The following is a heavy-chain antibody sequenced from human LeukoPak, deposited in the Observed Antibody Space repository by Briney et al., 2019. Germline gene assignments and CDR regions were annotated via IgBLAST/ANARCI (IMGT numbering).Heavy chain of an antibody. Sequence: ASVKVSCKASGGTFSSYAISWVRQAPGQGLEWMGGIIPIFGTANYAQKFQGRVAITTDESTNTAYMELSRLRSEDTAVYYCARDLSHGEFVYWGQGTLVTVSS. CDR2: IIPIFGTA. D-gene: IGHD3-10*01. J-gene: IGHJ4*02. CDR3: ARDLSHGEFVY. V-gene: IGHV1-69*05. CDR1: GGTFSSYA.